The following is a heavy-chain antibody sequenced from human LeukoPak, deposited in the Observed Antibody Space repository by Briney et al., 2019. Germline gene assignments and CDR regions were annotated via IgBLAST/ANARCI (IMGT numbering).Heavy chain of an antibody. CDR2: IYHSGST. V-gene: IGHV4-39*07. Sequence: SETLSLTCTVSGGSISSSSYYWGWIRQPPGKGLELIGSIYHSGSTYYNPSLRSRVTISVDTSKNQFSLNLSSVPAADTAVYYCARGLTMYDDGSVYMTDAFDIWGQGTMVTVSS. CDR1: GGSISSSSYY. D-gene: IGHD3-22*01. CDR3: ARGLTMYDDGSVYMTDAFDI. J-gene: IGHJ3*02.